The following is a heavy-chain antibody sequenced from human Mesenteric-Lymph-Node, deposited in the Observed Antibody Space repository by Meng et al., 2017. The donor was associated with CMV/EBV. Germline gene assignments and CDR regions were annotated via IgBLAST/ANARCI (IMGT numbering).Heavy chain of an antibody. Sequence: VYGGSFSGYYWSWIRQPPGKGLEWIGEINHSGSTNYTPSLKSRVTISVDTSKNQFSLKLSSVTAADTAVYYCARDSSIVGAAYYFDYWGQGTLVTVSS. D-gene: IGHD1-26*01. CDR3: ARDSSIVGAAYYFDY. J-gene: IGHJ4*02. CDR1: GGSFSGYY. V-gene: IGHV4-34*01. CDR2: INHSGST.